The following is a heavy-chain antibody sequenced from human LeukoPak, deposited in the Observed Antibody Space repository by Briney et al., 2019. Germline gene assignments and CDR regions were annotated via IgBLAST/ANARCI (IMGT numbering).Heavy chain of an antibody. J-gene: IGHJ3*02. CDR3: ASYCSGGSCYPNDAFDI. V-gene: IGHV4-30-2*01. CDR2: IYHSGGT. CDR1: GGSISSGGYS. Sequence: PSETLSLNCAVSGGSISSGGYSWSWIRQPPGKGLEWIGYIYHSGGTYYNPSLKSRVTISVDRSKNQFSLKLSSVTAADTAVYYCASYCSGGSCYPNDAFDIWGQGTMVTVSS. D-gene: IGHD2-15*01.